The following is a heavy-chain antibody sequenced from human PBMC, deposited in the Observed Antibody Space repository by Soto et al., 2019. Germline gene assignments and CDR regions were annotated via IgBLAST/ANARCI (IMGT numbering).Heavy chain of an antibody. CDR3: AREAPGGDAFDI. CDR1: GYTFTGYY. Sequence: ASVKVSCKASGYTFTGYYMHWVRQAPGQGLEWMGWINPNSGGTNYAQKFQGRVTMTRDTSISTAYMELSRLRSDDTAVYYCAREAPGGDAFDIWGRGTMVTVSS. V-gene: IGHV1-2*02. CDR2: INPNSGGT. D-gene: IGHD3-16*01. J-gene: IGHJ3*02.